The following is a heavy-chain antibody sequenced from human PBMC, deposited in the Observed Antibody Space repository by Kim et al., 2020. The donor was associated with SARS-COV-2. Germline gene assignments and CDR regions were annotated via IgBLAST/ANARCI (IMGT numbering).Heavy chain of an antibody. CDR2: IIPMFGTA. V-gene: IGHV1-69*13. D-gene: IGHD4-4*01. CDR3: ARERSVTKNLYYYGMDV. J-gene: IGHJ6*02. Sequence: SVKVSCKASGCTFSSYAISWVRQAPGQGLEWMGGIIPMFGTANYAQKFQGRVTITADESTSTAYMELSSLRSEDTAVYYCARERSVTKNLYYYGMDVWGQGTTVTVSS. CDR1: GCTFSSYA.